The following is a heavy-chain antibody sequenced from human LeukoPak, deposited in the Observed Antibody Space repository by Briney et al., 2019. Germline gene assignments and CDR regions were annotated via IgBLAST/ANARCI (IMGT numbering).Heavy chain of an antibody. D-gene: IGHD3-22*01. CDR1: GYTFTSYY. V-gene: IGHV1-46*01. CDR3: ARGTYDSSGYYGYYYYMDV. J-gene: IGHJ6*03. CDR2: INPSGGST. Sequence: ASVKVSCKASGYTFTSYYMHWVRQAPGQGLEWMGIINPSGGSTSYAQKFQGRVTITADESTSTAYMELSSLRSEDTAVYYCARGTYDSSGYYGYYYYMDVWGKGTTVTVSS.